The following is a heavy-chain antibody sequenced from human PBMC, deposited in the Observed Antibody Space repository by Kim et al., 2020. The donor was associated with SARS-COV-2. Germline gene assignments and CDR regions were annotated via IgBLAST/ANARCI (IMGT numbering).Heavy chain of an antibody. CDR3: AKTPSSYYYYGMDV. CDR1: GFTFSSYG. Sequence: GGSLRHSCAASGFTFSSYGMHWVRQAPGKGLEWVAVIWYDGSNKYYADSVKGRFTISRDNSKNTLYLQMNSLRAEDTAVYYCAKTPSSYYYYGMDVWGQG. J-gene: IGHJ6*02. V-gene: IGHV3-33*06. D-gene: IGHD3-10*01. CDR2: IWYDGSNK.